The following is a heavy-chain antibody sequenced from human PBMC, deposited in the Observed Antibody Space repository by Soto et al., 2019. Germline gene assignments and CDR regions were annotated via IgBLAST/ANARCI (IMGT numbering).Heavy chain of an antibody. CDR2: INPNSGGT. CDR3: AALGIAAAGTRFETSDDY. V-gene: IGHV1-2*04. J-gene: IGHJ4*02. CDR1: GYTFTGYY. D-gene: IGHD6-13*01. Sequence: GASVKVSCKASGYTFTGYYMHWVRQAPGQGLEWMGWINPNSGGTNYAQKFQGWVTMTRDTSISTAYMELSRLRSDDTAVYYCAALGIAAAGTRFETSDDYWGQGTLVTVSS.